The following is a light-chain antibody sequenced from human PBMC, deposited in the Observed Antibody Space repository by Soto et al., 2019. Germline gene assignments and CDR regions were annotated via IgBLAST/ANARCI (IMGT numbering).Light chain of an antibody. Sequence: QSVLTQSPSASASLGASVKLTCTLSSGHSSNAIAWHQQQPEEGPRYLMKVNSDGSHFKGDGIPERFSGSSSGAERYLTISSLQSEDEADYYCQTWGSGIRVFGGGTKLTVL. CDR1: SGHSSNA. CDR3: QTWGSGIRV. CDR2: VNSDGSH. J-gene: IGLJ3*02. V-gene: IGLV4-69*01.